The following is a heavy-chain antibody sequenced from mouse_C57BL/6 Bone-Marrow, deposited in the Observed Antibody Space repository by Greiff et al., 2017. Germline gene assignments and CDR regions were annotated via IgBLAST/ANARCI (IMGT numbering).Heavy chain of an antibody. Sequence: VQLQESGPGLVQPSQSLSITCTVSGFSLTSYGVHWVRQSPGKGLEWLGVIWSGGSTDYNAAFISRLSISKDNSKSQVYFKMISLQADDTAIYYSARKDDVSYAMDYWGQGTSVTVSS. CDR1: GFSLTSYG. V-gene: IGHV2-2*01. CDR2: IWSGGST. J-gene: IGHJ4*01. CDR3: ARKDDVSYAMDY.